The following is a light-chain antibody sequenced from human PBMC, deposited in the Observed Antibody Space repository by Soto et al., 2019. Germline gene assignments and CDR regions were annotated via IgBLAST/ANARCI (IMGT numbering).Light chain of an antibody. Sequence: GDRVTITCRASQSIGSWLAWYQQKPAKAPKLLIYDASILENGVPPRFSGSGSGTEFALTISSLQADDFAIYYCQQYNSYPPNFGGGTKVDIK. CDR1: QSIGSW. CDR2: DAS. J-gene: IGKJ4*01. CDR3: QQYNSYPPN. V-gene: IGKV1-5*01.